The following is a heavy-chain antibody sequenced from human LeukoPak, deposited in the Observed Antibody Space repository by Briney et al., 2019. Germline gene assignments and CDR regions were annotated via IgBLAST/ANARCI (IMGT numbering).Heavy chain of an antibody. CDR2: TYISGST. V-gene: IGHV4-4*07. D-gene: IGHD2-15*01. Sequence: SETLSLTCSVSGASINTHYWTWIRQPAGKGLEWIGRTYISGSTNYSPSLMSRVTMSVDTSKNQFSLNLISVTAADTAVYYCARALNPLPGTYYFDYWGQGTLVTVSS. CDR3: ARALNPLPGTYYFDY. J-gene: IGHJ4*02. CDR1: GASINTHY.